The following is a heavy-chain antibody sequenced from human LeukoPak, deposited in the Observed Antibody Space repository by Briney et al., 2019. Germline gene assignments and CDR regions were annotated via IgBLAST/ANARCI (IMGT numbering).Heavy chain of an antibody. CDR3: ARGDFWSGYSGEYYYYHMDV. V-gene: IGHV4-61*02. CDR2: IYTSGST. CDR1: GGSISSGSYY. J-gene: IGHJ6*03. D-gene: IGHD3-3*01. Sequence: PSETLSLTCTVSGGSISSGSYYWSWIRQPAGKGLEWIGRIYTSGSTNYNHSLKSRVTISVDTSKNQFSLKLSSVTAADTAVYYCARGDFWSGYSGEYYYYHMDVWGKGTTVTVSS.